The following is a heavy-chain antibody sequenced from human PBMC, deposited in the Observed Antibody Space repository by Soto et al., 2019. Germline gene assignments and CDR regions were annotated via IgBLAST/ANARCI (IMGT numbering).Heavy chain of an antibody. CDR1: GGSISSSSYY. CDR3: ASSDILTGYCFDY. CDR2: IYYSGST. J-gene: IGHJ4*02. Sequence: QLQLQESGPGLVKPSETLSLTCTVSGGSISSSSYYWGWIRQPPGKELEWIGSIYYSGSTYYNPSLKSRVSISVDTSKNQFSLKLSSVTAADTAVYYCASSDILTGYCFDYWGQGTLVTVSS. D-gene: IGHD3-9*01. V-gene: IGHV4-39*01.